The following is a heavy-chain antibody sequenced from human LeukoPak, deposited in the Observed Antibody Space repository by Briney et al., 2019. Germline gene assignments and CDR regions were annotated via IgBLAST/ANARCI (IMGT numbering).Heavy chain of an antibody. CDR2: ISSSSSYI. CDR1: GFTFSTYT. Sequence: GGSLRLSCAASGFTFSTYTMNWVRQAPGKGLEWVSSISSSSSYIYYADSVKGRFTISRDNAKNSLYLQMNSLRAEDTAVYYCARVDGSGSYIYYYYMDVWGKGTTVTVSS. J-gene: IGHJ6*03. D-gene: IGHD3-10*01. V-gene: IGHV3-21*01. CDR3: ARVDGSGSYIYYYYMDV.